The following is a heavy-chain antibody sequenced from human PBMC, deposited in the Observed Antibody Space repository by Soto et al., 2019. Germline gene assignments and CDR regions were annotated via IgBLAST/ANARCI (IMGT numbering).Heavy chain of an antibody. Sequence: SETLSLTCAVYGGSFSGYYWSWIRQPPGKGLEWIGEINHSGSTNYNPSLKSRVTISVDTSKNQFSLKLSSVTAADTAVYYCARFDPRRRSSPYWGQGTLVTVLL. CDR1: GGSFSGYY. J-gene: IGHJ4*02. CDR3: ARFDPRRRSSPY. D-gene: IGHD6-19*01. CDR2: INHSGST. V-gene: IGHV4-34*01.